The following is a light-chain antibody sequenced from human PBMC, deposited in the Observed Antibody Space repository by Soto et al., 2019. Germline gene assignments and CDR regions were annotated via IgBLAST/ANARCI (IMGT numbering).Light chain of an antibody. CDR1: QSVDSNF. V-gene: IGKV3-20*01. Sequence: ENVLTQSPGTLSLSPGERATLSCRASQSVDSNFLARYQQKPAQAPRLLIYGASTRAAAVPDRFSGSGSGTDFTLTITRLEPEDFAVYYCQQYGRSPPMYTFGQGTKLGVK. J-gene: IGKJ2*01. CDR3: QQYGRSPPMYT. CDR2: GAS.